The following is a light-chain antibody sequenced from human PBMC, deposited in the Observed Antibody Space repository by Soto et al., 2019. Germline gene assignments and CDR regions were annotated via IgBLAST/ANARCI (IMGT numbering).Light chain of an antibody. V-gene: IGKV3-15*01. Sequence: EIVMTQSPVTLSVSPGERATLSCRASQSVSSNLAWYQQKPGQAPRLLIYGASTRATGIPARFSGSGSGTEFPLTICSLLSEDFAVYYCQQYNNWPRTLGQGTKVDIK. CDR3: QQYNNWPRT. CDR1: QSVSSN. J-gene: IGKJ1*01. CDR2: GAS.